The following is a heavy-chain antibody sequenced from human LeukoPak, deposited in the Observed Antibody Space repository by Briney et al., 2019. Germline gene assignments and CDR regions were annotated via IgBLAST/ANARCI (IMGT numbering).Heavy chain of an antibody. CDR2: INPNSGGT. Sequence: ASVKVSCKASGYTFTGYYMHWVRQAPGQGLEWMGWINPNSGGTNYAQKFQGRVTMTRDTSISTAYMELSGLRSDDAAVYYCARDRIVVVPAASISPGYYYYYGMDVWGQGTTVTVSS. J-gene: IGHJ6*02. CDR3: ARDRIVVVPAASISPGYYYYYGMDV. D-gene: IGHD2-2*01. V-gene: IGHV1-2*02. CDR1: GYTFTGYY.